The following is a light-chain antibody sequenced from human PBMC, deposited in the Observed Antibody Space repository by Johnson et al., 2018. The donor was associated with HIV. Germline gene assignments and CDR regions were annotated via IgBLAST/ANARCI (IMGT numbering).Light chain of an antibody. Sequence: HSVLTQPPSVSAAPGQKVTISCSGSSSNIGNNYVSWYQQLPGTAPKLLIYENNKRPSGIPDRFSGSKSGTSATLSITGLQTGDEADYYCGTCDSSLSAGVFGTVTKVTVL. V-gene: IGLV1-51*02. CDR1: SSNIGNNY. CDR3: GTCDSSLSAGV. J-gene: IGLJ1*01. CDR2: ENN.